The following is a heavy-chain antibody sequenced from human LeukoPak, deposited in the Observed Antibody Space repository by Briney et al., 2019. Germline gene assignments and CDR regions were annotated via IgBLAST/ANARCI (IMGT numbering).Heavy chain of an antibody. CDR3: AREGVYDSSGFDC. CDR1: GFTVDSNY. CDR2: TYSSGNT. J-gene: IGHJ4*02. V-gene: IGHV3-66*03. D-gene: IGHD3-22*01. Sequence: PGGSLRLSCAASGFTVDSNYMSWVCQAPGKGLEWVSVTYSSGNTYYRDSVKGRFTISRDRSKNTLYLQMNSLNSEDTAVYYCAREGVYDSSGFDCWGQGTLVTVSS.